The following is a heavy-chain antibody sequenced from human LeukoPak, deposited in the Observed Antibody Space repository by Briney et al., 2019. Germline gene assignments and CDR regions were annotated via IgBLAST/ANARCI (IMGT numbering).Heavy chain of an antibody. D-gene: IGHD6-13*01. CDR1: GFTFSSYS. Sequence: GXSLXLSCAASGFTFSSYSMNWVRQAPGEGLEWVSSISSSSSYIYYADSVKGRFTISRDNAKNSLYLQMNSLRAEDMAVYYCARGRRIAAAGLYYFDYWGQGTLVTVSS. V-gene: IGHV3-21*01. J-gene: IGHJ4*02. CDR3: ARGRRIAAAGLYYFDY. CDR2: ISSSSSYI.